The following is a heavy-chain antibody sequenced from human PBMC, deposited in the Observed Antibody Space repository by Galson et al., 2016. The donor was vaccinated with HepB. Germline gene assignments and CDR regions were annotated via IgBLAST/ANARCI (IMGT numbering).Heavy chain of an antibody. D-gene: IGHD5-18*01. CDR1: GFTFTTSA. Sequence: SLRLSCAASGFTFTTSAMHWLRQAPGKGLEWVAVISYDGDTKYYADSVRGRFTISRNNSNNTLYVEMSSLRVEDTAVYYCARDVKRRCGHSDGALDSWGRGTPLTVSS. CDR2: ISYDGDTK. V-gene: IGHV3-30*14. J-gene: IGHJ4*02. CDR3: ARDVKRRCGHSDGALDS.